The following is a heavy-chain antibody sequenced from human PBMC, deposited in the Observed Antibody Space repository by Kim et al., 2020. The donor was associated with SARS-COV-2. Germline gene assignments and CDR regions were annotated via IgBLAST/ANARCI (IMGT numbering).Heavy chain of an antibody. Sequence: SVKVSCKASGGTFSSYAISWVRQAPGQGLEWMGGIIPIFGTANYAQKFQGRVTITADESTSTAYMELSSLRSEDTAVYYCARDWDCSGGSCYGRLPHDAFDIWGQGTMVTVSS. CDR3: ARDWDCSGGSCYGRLPHDAFDI. V-gene: IGHV1-69*13. D-gene: IGHD2-15*01. CDR2: IIPIFGTA. J-gene: IGHJ3*02. CDR1: GGTFSSYA.